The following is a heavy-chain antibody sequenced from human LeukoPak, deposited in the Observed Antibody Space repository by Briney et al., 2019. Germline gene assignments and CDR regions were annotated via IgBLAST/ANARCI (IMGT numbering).Heavy chain of an antibody. J-gene: IGHJ4*02. CDR3: AKDDAWIRFGE. D-gene: IGHD3-10*01. CDR2: INSDGSST. CDR1: GFTFRSYW. Sequence: GGSLRLSCAGSGFTFRSYWMHWVRQAPGKGLVWVSRINSDGSSTSYADSVKGRFTISRDNSKNTLYLEVISVTAEDTAVYYCAKDDAWIRFGEWSQGTLVTVSS. V-gene: IGHV3-74*01.